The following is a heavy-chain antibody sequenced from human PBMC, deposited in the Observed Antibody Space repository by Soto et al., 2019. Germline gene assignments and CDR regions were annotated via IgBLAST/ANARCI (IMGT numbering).Heavy chain of an antibody. D-gene: IGHD5-12*01. CDR1: GGSISSSSYY. V-gene: IGHV4-39*01. CDR3: ARLVGSGYDFLDY. CDR2: IYYSGST. J-gene: IGHJ4*02. Sequence: QLQLQESGPGLVKPSETLSLTCTVSGGSISSSSYYWGWIRQPPGKGLEWIGSIYYSGSTYYNPSLKSRVTISVDTSKNQFSLKLSSVTAADTAVYYCARLVGSGYDFLDYWGQGTLVTVSS.